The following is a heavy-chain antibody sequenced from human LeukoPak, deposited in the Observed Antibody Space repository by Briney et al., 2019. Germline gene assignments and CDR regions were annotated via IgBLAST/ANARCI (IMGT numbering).Heavy chain of an antibody. Sequence: SETLSLICTVSGDSINSYHWSWIRQPAGKGLEWIGRIHLSGSTNYNPSLRSRVAISMDNSKNQFSLTLKSVTAADTAVYYCARDDSSRDDSGGYHYWGQGALVTVSS. CDR2: IHLSGST. V-gene: IGHV4-4*07. J-gene: IGHJ4*02. D-gene: IGHD3-22*01. CDR3: ARDDSSRDDSGGYHY. CDR1: GDSINSYH.